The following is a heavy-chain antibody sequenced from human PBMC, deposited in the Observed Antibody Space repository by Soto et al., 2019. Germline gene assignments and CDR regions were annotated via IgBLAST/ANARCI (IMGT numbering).Heavy chain of an antibody. CDR1: GYTFTSYY. CDR3: AREGVVVAATLNWFDP. D-gene: IGHD2-15*01. Sequence: ASVKVSCKASGYTFTSYYMHWVRQAPGQGLEWMGIINPSGGSTSYEQKFQGRVTMTRDTSTSTVYMELSSLRSEDTAVYYCAREGVVVAATLNWFDPWGQGTLVTVSS. CDR2: INPSGGST. V-gene: IGHV1-46*03. J-gene: IGHJ5*02.